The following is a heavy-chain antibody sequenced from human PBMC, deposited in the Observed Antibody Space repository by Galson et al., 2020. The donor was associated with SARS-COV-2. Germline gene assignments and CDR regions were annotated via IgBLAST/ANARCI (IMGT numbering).Heavy chain of an antibody. V-gene: IGHV1-69*01. D-gene: IGHD3-22*01. CDR1: GGTFSSHA. CDR2: IIPIFGTA. J-gene: IGHJ1*01. Sequence: KIPCQASGGTFSSHAISWVRQAPGQGLEWMGGIIPIFGTANYAQKFQGRVTLTADESTSTAYMELSSLRSEDTAVYYCARDRWYYDSSGYLRKIEYFQHWGQGTLVTVSS. CDR3: ARDRWYYDSSGYLRKIEYFQH.